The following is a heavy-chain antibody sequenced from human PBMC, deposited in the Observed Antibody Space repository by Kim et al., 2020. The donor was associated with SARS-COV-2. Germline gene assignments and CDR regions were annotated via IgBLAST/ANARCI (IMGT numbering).Heavy chain of an antibody. CDR1: GFTFSSYW. D-gene: IGHD3-3*01. CDR3: ARDATTREDYDFWSGYIIQYYYYGMDV. Sequence: GGSLRLSCAASGFTFSSYWMSWVRQAPGKGLEWVANIKQDGSEKYYVDSVKGRFTISRDNAKNSLYLQMNSLRAEDTAVYYCARDATTREDYDFWSGYIIQYYYYGMDVWGQGTTVTVSS. J-gene: IGHJ6*02. V-gene: IGHV3-7*03. CDR2: IKQDGSEK.